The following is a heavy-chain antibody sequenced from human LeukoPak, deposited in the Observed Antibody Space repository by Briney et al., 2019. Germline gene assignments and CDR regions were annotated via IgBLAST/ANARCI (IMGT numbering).Heavy chain of an antibody. J-gene: IGHJ6*02. D-gene: IGHD3-10*01. CDR2: IYSGGST. CDR1: GFTFNNYA. V-gene: IGHV3-66*01. CDR3: ARDSGSSPYYYYYGTDV. Sequence: GGSLRLSCTASGFTFNNYAMSWVRQAPGKGLEWVSVIYSGGSTYYADSVKGRFTISRDNSKNTLYLQMNSLRAEDTAVYYCARDSGSSPYYYYYGTDVWGQGTTVTVSS.